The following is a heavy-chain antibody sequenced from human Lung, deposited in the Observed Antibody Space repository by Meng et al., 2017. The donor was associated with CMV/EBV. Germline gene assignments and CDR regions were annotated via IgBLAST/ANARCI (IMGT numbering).Heavy chain of an antibody. J-gene: IGHJ6*02. CDR3: ARSRPGSHYYYGMDV. CDR2: INPDSGTT. V-gene: IGHV1-2*02. CDR1: GYSFTGYF. Sequence: ASXXVSXKASGYSFTGYFVNWVRQAPGQGLEWMGWINPDSGTTDYAPNSRGRVTMTRDTSINTAYMELSRLRSDDTAVYYCARSRPGSHYYYGMDVWGQGTTVTVSS. D-gene: IGHD1-14*01.